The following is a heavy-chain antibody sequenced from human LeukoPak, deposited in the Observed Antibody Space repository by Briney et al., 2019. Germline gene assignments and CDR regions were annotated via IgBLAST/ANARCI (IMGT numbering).Heavy chain of an antibody. CDR3: ARGGWYSGY. V-gene: IGHV4-61*01. Sequence: SETLSLTCTVSGYSISSGYYWSWIRPPPGKGLEWIGYIYYSGSTNYNPSLKSRVTISVDTSKNQFSLKLSSVTAADTAVYYCARGGWYSGYWGQGTLVTVSS. D-gene: IGHD6-19*01. CDR2: IYYSGST. J-gene: IGHJ4*02. CDR1: GYSISSGYY.